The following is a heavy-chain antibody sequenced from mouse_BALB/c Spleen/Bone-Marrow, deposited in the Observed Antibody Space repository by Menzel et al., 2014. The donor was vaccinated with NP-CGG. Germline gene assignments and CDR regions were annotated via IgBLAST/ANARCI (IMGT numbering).Heavy chain of an antibody. CDR2: IHRTGDSI. CDR1: GFTFSNYG. J-gene: IGHJ3*01. D-gene: IGHD3-1*01. V-gene: IGHV5-6-3*01. CDR3: VGGVEQQSGLAQ. Sequence: EVKLVESGGGLVQPGGSLKLSCAASGFTFSNYGMSWVRQTPDNRLELVANIHRTGDSIYYPDSVKGRFTISRDNAKNALSLQMSSLKSEDNAMYRGVGGVEQQSGLAQWGQGTLVTVSA.